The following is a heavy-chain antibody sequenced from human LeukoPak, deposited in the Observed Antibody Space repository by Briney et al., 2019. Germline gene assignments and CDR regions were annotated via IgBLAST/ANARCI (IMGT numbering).Heavy chain of an antibody. J-gene: IGHJ4*02. D-gene: IGHD6-13*01. Sequence: ASVKVSCKASGYTFTGYYMHWVRQAPGQGLEWMGWINPNSGGTNYAQKFQGRVTMTRDTSISTAYMELSRLRSDDTAVYYCARVIAAAGTLSTHFDYWGQGTLVTVSS. CDR1: GYTFTGYY. CDR2: INPNSGGT. CDR3: ARVIAAAGTLSTHFDY. V-gene: IGHV1-2*02.